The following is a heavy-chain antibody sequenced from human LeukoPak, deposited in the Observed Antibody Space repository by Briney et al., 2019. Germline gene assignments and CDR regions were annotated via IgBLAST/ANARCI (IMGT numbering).Heavy chain of an antibody. J-gene: IGHJ5*02. CDR2: IIPIFGIA. D-gene: IGHD6-6*01. CDR3: ARSRPYSSSSCAWFDP. Sequence: SVKVSCKASGGTFSSYAISWVRQAPGQGLEWMGRIIPIFGIANYAQKFQGRITITADKSTSTAYMELSSLRSEDTAVYYCARSRPYSSSSCAWFDPWGQGTLVTVSS. CDR1: GGTFSSYA. V-gene: IGHV1-69*04.